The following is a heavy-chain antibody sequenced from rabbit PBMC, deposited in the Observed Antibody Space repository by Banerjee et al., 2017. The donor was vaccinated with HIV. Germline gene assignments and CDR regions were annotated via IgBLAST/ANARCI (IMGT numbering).Heavy chain of an antibody. Sequence: QSLEESGGDLVKPGASLTLTCTASGFSFSSGYYMCWVRQAPGKGLEWIACIYSGSSGRPYYASWAKGRFTISKTSSTTVTLQMTSLTAADTATYFCARSPFNFWGQGTLVTVS. V-gene: IGHV1S40*01. J-gene: IGHJ4*01. CDR2: IYSGSSGRP. CDR1: GFSFSSGYY. CDR3: ARSPFNF.